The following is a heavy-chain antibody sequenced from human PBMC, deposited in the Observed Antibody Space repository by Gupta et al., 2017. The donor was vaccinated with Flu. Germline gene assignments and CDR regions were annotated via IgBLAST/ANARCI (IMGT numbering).Heavy chain of an antibody. D-gene: IGHD1-26*01. CDR2: ISSSSSRI. CDR1: GFTFSSYS. J-gene: IGHJ4*02. Sequence: EVQLVESGGGLVQPGGSLRLSCAASGFTFSSYSMNWVRQASGKGLEWVSYISSSSSRIYYAYSVKGRFTISRDNAKNSLYLQMNSLRAEDTAVYYCARTWDSGSSGDYWGQGTLVTVSS. CDR3: ARTWDSGSSGDY. V-gene: IGHV3-48*01.